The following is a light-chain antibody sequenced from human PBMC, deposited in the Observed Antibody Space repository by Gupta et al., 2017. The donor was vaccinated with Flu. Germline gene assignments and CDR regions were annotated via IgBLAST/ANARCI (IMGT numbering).Light chain of an antibody. CDR1: KLGDKF. Sequence: SYELTQPPSVSVSPGQPANIRCSADKLGDKFVSWYQQRPGQSLMLVIHKSNLRPSGSPARFSGLSSGTTATRTITGAQTVDEDDYYFQAYDTAVVVFGGGTKLTVL. V-gene: IGLV3-1*01. CDR3: QAYDTAVVV. CDR2: KSN. J-gene: IGLJ2*01.